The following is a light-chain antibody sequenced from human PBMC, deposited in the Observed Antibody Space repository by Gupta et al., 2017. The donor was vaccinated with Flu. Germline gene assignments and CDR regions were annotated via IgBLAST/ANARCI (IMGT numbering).Light chain of an antibody. CDR3: SSYTSTNTFYV. V-gene: IGLV2-14*01. CDR1: SSDVGRSNS. Sequence: QSALTQPASVSGSPGQSINISSPGTSSDVGRSNSVSWYRQHPGKAPNLIIYDVSSRPSGVSSRFSGSKSGNTASLTISGLQAEDETDYYCSSYTSTNTFYVFGTGTKVTVL. J-gene: IGLJ1*01. CDR2: DVS.